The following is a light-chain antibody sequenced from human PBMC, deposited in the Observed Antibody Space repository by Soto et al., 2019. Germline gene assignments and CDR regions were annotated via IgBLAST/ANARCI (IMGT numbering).Light chain of an antibody. CDR1: SSNIGAGYD. Sequence: QSALTQPPSVSGAPGQRVTISCTGSSSNIGAGYDVHWYQQLPGTAPKLLIYGNSNRPSGVPDRFSGSKSGTSASLAITGLQAEDEADYYCQSYDSSLSGFYVFGTGTSSPS. V-gene: IGLV1-40*01. CDR2: GNS. CDR3: QSYDSSLSGFYV. J-gene: IGLJ1*01.